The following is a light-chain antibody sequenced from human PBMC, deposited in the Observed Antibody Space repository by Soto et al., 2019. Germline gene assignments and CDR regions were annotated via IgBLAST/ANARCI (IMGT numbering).Light chain of an antibody. CDR3: QSSDSRLSGSDV. Sequence: QPPPVSQAPGQRVTISCTGSSSNIAASYPLPWSQQLAGAAPNLLIFGDSNRPSGVPDRFSGSKSGTSASLAITGLPADDEPEYYCQSSDSRLSGSDVFGTGTQVTVL. CDR1: SSNIAASYP. CDR2: GDS. J-gene: IGLJ1*01. V-gene: IGLV1-40*01.